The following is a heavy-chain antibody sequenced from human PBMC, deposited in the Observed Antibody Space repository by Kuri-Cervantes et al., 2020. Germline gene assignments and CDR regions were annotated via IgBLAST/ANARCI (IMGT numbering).Heavy chain of an antibody. V-gene: IGHV1-8*01. J-gene: IGHJ6*02. CDR3: ARVYKASDYVDV. CDR2: MNPNSGNT. Sequence: ASVKVSCKASGYTFTSYDINWVRQATGQGLEWMGWMNPNSGNTGYAQKFPGRVTMTRNTSISTAYMELSSLRSEDTAVYYCARVYKASDYVDVWGQGTTVTVSS. D-gene: IGHD3-16*01. CDR1: GYTFTSYD.